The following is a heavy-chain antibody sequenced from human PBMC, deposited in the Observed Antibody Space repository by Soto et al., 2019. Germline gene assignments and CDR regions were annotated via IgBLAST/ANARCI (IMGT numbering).Heavy chain of an antibody. V-gene: IGHV3-9*01. CDR3: AKDYAGYYYYINV. J-gene: IGHJ6*03. CDR1: GFTFDDFA. CDR2: VTWKGGDI. Sequence: EVQLVESGGGLVQPGRSLRLSCAASGFTFDDFAMHWVRQAPGKGLEWVSGVTWKGGDINYADSVKVRFNISTDNAKNSLYMQMNSLRAEDTSLYYCAKDYAGYYYYINVWGKGTLVTVSS.